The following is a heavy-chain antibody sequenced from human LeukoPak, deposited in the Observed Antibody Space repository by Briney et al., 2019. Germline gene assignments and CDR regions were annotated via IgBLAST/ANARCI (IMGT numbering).Heavy chain of an antibody. CDR3: ARGKRGRTNGVFDY. CDR1: GYSISSSNW. V-gene: IGHV4-28*03. D-gene: IGHD2-8*01. J-gene: IGHJ4*02. CDR2: IYYSGRT. Sequence: PSETLSLTCAVSGYSISSSNWWGWIRQPPGKGLEWIGYIYYSGRTNYNPSLKSRVTMSVDTSKNQFSLKLSSVTAADTAVYYCARGKRGRTNGVFDYWGQGTLVTVSS.